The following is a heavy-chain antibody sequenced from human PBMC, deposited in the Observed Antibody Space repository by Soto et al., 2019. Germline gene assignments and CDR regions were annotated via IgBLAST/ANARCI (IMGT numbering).Heavy chain of an antibody. V-gene: IGHV4-4*07. D-gene: IGHD2-8*01. CDR1: GGSISSYY. Sequence: SETLSLTCTVSGGSISSYYWSWIRQPAGKGLEWIGRIYTSGSTNYNPSLKSRVTMSVDTSKNQFSLKLSSVTAAATAVYYCARYASAGMATVNNWLDTGGPGTLLTVSS. CDR2: IYTSGST. CDR3: ARYASAGMATVNNWLDT. J-gene: IGHJ5*02.